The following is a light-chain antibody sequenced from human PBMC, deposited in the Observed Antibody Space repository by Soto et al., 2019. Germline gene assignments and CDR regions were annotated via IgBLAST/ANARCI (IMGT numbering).Light chain of an antibody. Sequence: DIHVTQSPSSLSASVGDRVTLTCRTSQHVATYLNWYQQKSGRAPTLLIYSSSGLQPGVSPRFSGSGSGTDFTLTISSLQSEDFATYFCQQTYSVPPTFGKGTSV. J-gene: IGKJ1*01. V-gene: IGKV1-39*01. CDR3: QQTYSVPPT. CDR1: QHVATY. CDR2: SSS.